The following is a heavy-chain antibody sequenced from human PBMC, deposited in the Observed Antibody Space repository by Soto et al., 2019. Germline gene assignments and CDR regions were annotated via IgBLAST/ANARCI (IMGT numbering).Heavy chain of an antibody. Sequence: VTPSFTSAVYGGSYSWYYWIFIRQPPGKGLEWIGEINHSGSTNYNPSLKSRVTISVDTSKNQFSLKLGSVTAADTAVYYCARRRILAVAATKGMDVWGQGTTATVPS. V-gene: IGHV4-34*01. CDR2: INHSGST. J-gene: IGHJ6*02. D-gene: IGHD2-15*01. CDR1: GGSYSWYY. CDR3: ARRRILAVAATKGMDV.